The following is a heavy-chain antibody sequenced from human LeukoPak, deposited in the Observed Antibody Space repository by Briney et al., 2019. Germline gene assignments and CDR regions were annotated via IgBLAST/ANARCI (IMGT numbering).Heavy chain of an antibody. CDR1: GGTFSSYA. CDR2: IIPIFGTA. V-gene: IGHV1-69*05. J-gene: IGHJ4*02. D-gene: IGHD2-8*01. CDR3: AARYCTNGVCPNGDY. Sequence: ASVKVSCKASGGTFSSYAISLVRQAPGQGLEWMGGIIPIFGTANYAQKFQGRVTITTDESTSTAYMELSSLRSEDTAVYYCAARYCTNGVCPNGDYWGQGTLVTVSS.